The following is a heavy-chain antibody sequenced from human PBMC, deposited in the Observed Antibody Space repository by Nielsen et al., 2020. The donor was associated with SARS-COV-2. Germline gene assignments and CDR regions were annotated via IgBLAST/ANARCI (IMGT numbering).Heavy chain of an antibody. CDR3: ARHEGGGHCTNGVCYTRDYYYYYMDV. CDR1: GYSFTSYW. V-gene: IGHV5-10-1*01. D-gene: IGHD2-8*01. J-gene: IGHJ6*03. Sequence: GESLKISCKGSGYSFTSYWISWVRQMPGKGLEWMGRIDPSDSYTNYSPSFQGHVTISADKSISTAYLQWSSLKASDTAMYYCARHEGGGHCTNGVCYTRDYYYYYMDVWGKGTTVTVSS. CDR2: IDPSDSYT.